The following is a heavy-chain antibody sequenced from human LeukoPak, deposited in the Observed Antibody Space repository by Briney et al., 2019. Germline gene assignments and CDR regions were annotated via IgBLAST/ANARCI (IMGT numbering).Heavy chain of an antibody. J-gene: IGHJ4*02. CDR2: IYHSGST. Sequence: SETLSLTCTVSDGSITGYYWGWIRQPPGKGLEFIGSIYHSGSTYYNPSLKSRVTVSVDTSKNQFSLKLSSVTAADTAVYYCARQEYHGSGTYYIPNYWGQGTLVTVSS. D-gene: IGHD3-10*01. CDR1: DGSITGYY. V-gene: IGHV4-39*01. CDR3: ARQEYHGSGTYYIPNY.